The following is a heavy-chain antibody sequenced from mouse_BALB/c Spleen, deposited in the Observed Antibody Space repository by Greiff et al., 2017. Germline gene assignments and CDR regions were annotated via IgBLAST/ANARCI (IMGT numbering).Heavy chain of an antibody. CDR3: ARRLYFDY. J-gene: IGHJ2*01. CDR1: GYTFTNYW. D-gene: IGHD3-2*02. V-gene: IGHV1-63*02. CDR2: IYPGGGYT. Sequence: QVQLKESGAELVRPGTSVKISCKASGYTFTNYWLGWVKQRPGHGLEWIGDIYPGGGYTNYNEKFKGKATLTADTSSSTAYMQLSRLTSEDSAVYFCARRLYFDYWGQGTTLTVSS.